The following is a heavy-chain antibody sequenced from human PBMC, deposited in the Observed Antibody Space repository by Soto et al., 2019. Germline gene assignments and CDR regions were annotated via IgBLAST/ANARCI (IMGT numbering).Heavy chain of an antibody. D-gene: IGHD2-2*01. J-gene: IGHJ4*02. Sequence: GGSLRLSCAASGLIFSDVWMTWVRQAPGKGLERVGRIKTKPDDGTIDYAAPVRGRFTISRDDSKNTLYLQMTSLTPDDTGVYYCTTSSLGVDFWGPGTLVTVSS. CDR3: TTSSLGVDF. V-gene: IGHV3-15*01. CDR2: IKTKPDDGTI. CDR1: GLIFSDVW.